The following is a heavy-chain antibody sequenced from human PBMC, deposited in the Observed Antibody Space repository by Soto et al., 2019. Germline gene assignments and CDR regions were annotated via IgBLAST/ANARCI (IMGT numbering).Heavy chain of an antibody. CDR2: IYYSAST. CDR1: GGSISSYY. V-gene: IGHV4-59*01. J-gene: IGHJ4*02. D-gene: IGHD5-18*01. Sequence: QVQLQESGPGLVKPSETLSLTCTVSGGSISSYYWSWIRQPPGKGLEWIGYIYYSASTNYNPSLKNRVTISVDTSKNQFSLKLSSVTAADTDVYYCARRWGYAFDYWGQGTLVTVS. CDR3: ARRWGYAFDY.